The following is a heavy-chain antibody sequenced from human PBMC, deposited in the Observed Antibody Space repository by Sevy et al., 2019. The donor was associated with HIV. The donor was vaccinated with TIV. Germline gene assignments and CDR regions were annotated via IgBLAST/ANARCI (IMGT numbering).Heavy chain of an antibody. J-gene: IGHJ4*02. V-gene: IGHV1-18*01. CDR3: ARGYVGATSLDY. D-gene: IGHD1-26*01. Sequence: ASVKVSCKASGYTFTNYGISLVRQAPGQGLEWMGWISAYTGNTKYAQKFQDRVTMTTNTSTSTAYMELRSRTSDDTAVYYCARGYVGATSLDYWGQGTLVTVSS. CDR2: ISAYTGNT. CDR1: GYTFTNYG.